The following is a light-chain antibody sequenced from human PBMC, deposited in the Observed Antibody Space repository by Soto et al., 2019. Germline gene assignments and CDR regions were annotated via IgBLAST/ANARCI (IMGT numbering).Light chain of an antibody. CDR2: EGT. CDR3: SSYAGNNIFV. J-gene: IGLJ1*01. Sequence: QSVLTQPPSVSGSPGQSVTISCTGTSTDFVSYNRVSWYQQPPGTAPKVMIYEGTKRPSGVSDRFSGSKSGNTASLTISSLQAEDEANYYCSSYAGNNIFVFGTGTKVTVL. CDR1: STDFVSYNR. V-gene: IGLV2-18*02.